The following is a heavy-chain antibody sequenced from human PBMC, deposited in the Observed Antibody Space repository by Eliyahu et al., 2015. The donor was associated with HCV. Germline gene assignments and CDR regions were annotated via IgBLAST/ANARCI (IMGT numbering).Heavy chain of an antibody. CDR1: GFSXSTSGMC. CDR2: IDWDDDK. CDR3: VRIPNPYYSRTGYFDY. V-gene: IGHV2-70*01. J-gene: IGHJ4*02. D-gene: IGHD6-13*01. Sequence: QVTLRESGPALVKPTQTLTLTCTFSGFSXSTSGMCVSWIRQPPGKALEWLALIDWDDDKYYSTSLKTRLTISKDTSKNQVVLTMTNMDPVDTATYYCVRIPNPYYSRTGYFDYWGQGTLVTVSS.